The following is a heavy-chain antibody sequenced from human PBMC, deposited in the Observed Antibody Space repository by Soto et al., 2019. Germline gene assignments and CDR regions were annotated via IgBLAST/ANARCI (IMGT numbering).Heavy chain of an antibody. CDR2: ISWDGGTT. V-gene: IGHV3-43*01. J-gene: IGHJ6*02. D-gene: IGHD6-13*01. Sequence: PGGSLRLSCAASGFTFSSYAMNWVRQAPGKGLEWVSLISWDGGTTYYADSVKGRFTISRDNSKTSLYLQMNSLRTEDTALYYCAKDSGGSSWWSGSYYAMDVWGQGTTVTVSS. CDR1: GFTFSSYA. CDR3: AKDSGGSSWWSGSYYAMDV.